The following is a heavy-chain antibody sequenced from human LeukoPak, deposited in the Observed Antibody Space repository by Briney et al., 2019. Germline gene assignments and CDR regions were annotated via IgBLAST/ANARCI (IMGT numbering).Heavy chain of an antibody. Sequence: TSQTLSLTCTVSGGSISRISYYWGWIRQPPGKGLEWIGSIYYTGSTYYTPSLRSRVTISVDTSKNQFSLKLSAVTAADTAVYYCARVVRDGSGYNYYFDYWGQGTLVTVSS. J-gene: IGHJ4*02. D-gene: IGHD3-22*01. CDR2: IYYTGST. CDR1: GGSISRISYY. V-gene: IGHV4-39*01. CDR3: ARVVRDGSGYNYYFDY.